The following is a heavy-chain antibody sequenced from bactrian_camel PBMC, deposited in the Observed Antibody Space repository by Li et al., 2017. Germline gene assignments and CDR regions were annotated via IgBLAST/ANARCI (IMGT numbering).Heavy chain of an antibody. CDR3: AASWDVTATAALSRMTSPEFGY. CDR1: GRTYFNWV. Sequence: VQLVESGGGSAQAGGSLRLACEGSGRTYFNWVMGWFRQVPGREREGLATVDYRGRTAFADSVKGRFSISKDNTKNTLYLQMDNLKPEDSGTYRCAASWDVTATAALSRMTSPEFGYWGEGTQVTVS. V-gene: IGHV3S55*01. J-gene: IGHJ6*01. CDR2: VDYRGRT. D-gene: IGHD5*01.